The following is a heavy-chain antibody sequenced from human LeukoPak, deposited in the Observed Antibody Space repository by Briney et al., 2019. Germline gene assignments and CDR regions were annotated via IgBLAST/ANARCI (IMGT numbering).Heavy chain of an antibody. CDR1: GYTFTGYY. D-gene: IGHD6-13*01. CDR2: MNPNSGGT. Sequence: ASVKVSCKASGYTFTGYYMHWVRQAPGQGLEWMGWMNPNSGGTNYAQKFQGRVTMTRDTSISTAYMELSRLRSDDTAVYYCATQAAALGYYYYMDVWGKGTTVTVSS. J-gene: IGHJ6*03. V-gene: IGHV1-2*02. CDR3: ATQAAALGYYYYMDV.